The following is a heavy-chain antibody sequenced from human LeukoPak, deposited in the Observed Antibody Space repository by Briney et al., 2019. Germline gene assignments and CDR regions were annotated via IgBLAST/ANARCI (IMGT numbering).Heavy chain of an antibody. D-gene: IGHD4-23*01. CDR3: ARLTDGNPGDY. V-gene: IGHV4-39*07. CDR2: IYYRGNT. J-gene: IGHJ4*02. Sequence: SETLSLTCTVSGDSITNSDHHWGWIRQPPGKGLEWIASIYYRGNTYFNPSLKSRGTISLDTSKSQFSLRLGSVTAADTAVYYCARLTDGNPGDYWARGTLVTVSS. CDR1: GDSITNSDHH.